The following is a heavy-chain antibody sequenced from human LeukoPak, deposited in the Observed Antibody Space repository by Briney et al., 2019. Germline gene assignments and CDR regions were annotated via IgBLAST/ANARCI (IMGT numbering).Heavy chain of an antibody. J-gene: IGHJ4*02. D-gene: IGHD6-19*01. CDR2: ISSSGSTI. CDR1: GFTFSSYE. V-gene: IGHV3-48*03. CDR3: VRDGISTVAGTLDY. Sequence: GGSLRLSCAASGFTFSSYEMNWVRQAPGKGLEWVSYISSSGSTIYYADSVKGRFTISRDNAKNSLYLQMNSLRAEDTAVYYCVRDGISTVAGTLDYWGQGTLVTVSS.